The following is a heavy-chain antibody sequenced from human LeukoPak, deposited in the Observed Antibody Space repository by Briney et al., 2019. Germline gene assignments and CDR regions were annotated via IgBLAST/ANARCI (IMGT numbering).Heavy chain of an antibody. CDR3: ARNQDASGWYFIDF. D-gene: IGHD6-19*01. CDR1: GGSFSGYY. J-gene: IGHJ4*02. Sequence: ETLSLTCAVYGGSFSGYYWSWIRQPPGKGLEWVSGINWSSASTGYADSVKGRFTISRDNAKNSLYLQMNSLRAEDTAFYYCARNQDASGWYFIDFWGQGTLVTVSS. V-gene: IGHV3-20*04. CDR2: INWSSAST.